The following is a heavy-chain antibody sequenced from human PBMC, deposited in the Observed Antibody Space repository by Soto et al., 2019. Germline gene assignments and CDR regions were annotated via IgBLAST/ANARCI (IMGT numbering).Heavy chain of an antibody. V-gene: IGHV4-31*03. CDR1: GSSISSGGYY. Sequence: QVQLQESGPGLVKPSQTLSLTCTVSGSSISSGGYYWNWIRQHPGKGLEWIGYIYYSGSTYYNPSLKSRVTISVDMSKNQLSLKLSSVTAADTAVYYCARAPAAAEYFQHRGQGTLVTASS. D-gene: IGHD2-2*01. CDR2: IYYSGST. J-gene: IGHJ1*01. CDR3: ARAPAAAEYFQH.